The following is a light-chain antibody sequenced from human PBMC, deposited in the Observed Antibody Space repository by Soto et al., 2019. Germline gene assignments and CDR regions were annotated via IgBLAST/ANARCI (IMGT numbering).Light chain of an antibody. J-gene: IGKJ5*01. CDR2: GAS. Sequence: LPVPTSPCSLSACVGASFPITSRASQSISGSLNWYQQKPGKAPNLLIYGASTLQSGVPSRFSGSGSGTDYTLTISSLQPEDFATYYCQQSYRTPTFGQGTRLDIK. V-gene: IGKV1-39*01. CDR3: QQSYRTPT. CDR1: QSISGS.